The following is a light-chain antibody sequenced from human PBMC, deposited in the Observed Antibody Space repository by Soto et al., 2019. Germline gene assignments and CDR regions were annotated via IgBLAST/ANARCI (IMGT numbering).Light chain of an antibody. J-gene: IGKJ5*01. CDR1: QYISNS. CDR3: QETHGT. CDR2: TAS. V-gene: IGKV1-39*01. Sequence: DIQMTQSPSSLSASVGDRVTITCRASQYISNSLSWFQQRPGEAPRLLISTASSLQSGVPSRFSGRGSGTDFTLTISSLQSEDSATYYCQETHGTFGQGTRLEIK.